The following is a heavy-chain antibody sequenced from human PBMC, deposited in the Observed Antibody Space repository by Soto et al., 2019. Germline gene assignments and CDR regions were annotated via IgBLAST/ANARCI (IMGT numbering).Heavy chain of an antibody. CDR1: GGSMTDYY. CDR2: IFTSGNT. Sequence: SLTCTVSGGSMTDYYLIWIRQPAGKGLEWIGRIFTSGNTNYNPSLRSRLTMSVDTSTNQVSLRLTSVTAADTAVYYCASGRLVSRYYGLDVWGQGTTVTVSS. V-gene: IGHV4-4*07. D-gene: IGHD6-6*01. J-gene: IGHJ6*02. CDR3: ASGRLVSRYYGLDV.